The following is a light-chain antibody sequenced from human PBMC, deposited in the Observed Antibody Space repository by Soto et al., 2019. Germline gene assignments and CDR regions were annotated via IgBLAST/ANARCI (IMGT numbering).Light chain of an antibody. CDR3: HHYGYGRDT. V-gene: IGKV3-20*01. J-gene: IGKJ5*01. CDR1: QTVRSNY. Sequence: EIVLTQSPGTLSLSPGERATLSCRASQTVRSNYLAWYQQRPGQAPRLLIYGASSRATGIPDRFSGGGSGTDFTLSISRLEPEDFAVYYCHHYGYGRDTLGQGTRLEIK. CDR2: GAS.